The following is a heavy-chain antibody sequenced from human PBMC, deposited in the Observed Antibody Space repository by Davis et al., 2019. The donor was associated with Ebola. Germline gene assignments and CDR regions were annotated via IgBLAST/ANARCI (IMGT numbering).Heavy chain of an antibody. CDR3: ARATITVFGVAIYAMDV. CDR1: GGSSSGYY. V-gene: IGHV4-34*01. CDR2: INHSGST. J-gene: IGHJ6*02. D-gene: IGHD3-3*01. Sequence: TLSLTCAVSGGSSSGYYWSWIRQPPGKGLEWIGEINHSGSTNYNPSLKSRVTISVDTSKTQFSLKLSSVTPEDTALYYCARATITVFGVAIYAMDVWGQGTTVTVSS.